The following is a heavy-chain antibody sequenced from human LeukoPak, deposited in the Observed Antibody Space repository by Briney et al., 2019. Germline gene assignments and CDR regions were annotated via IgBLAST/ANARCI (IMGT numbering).Heavy chain of an antibody. D-gene: IGHD1-26*01. CDR3: ARDPYSGSYGDSYYYYMDV. CDR1: GYTFTSYG. V-gene: IGHV1-18*01. J-gene: IGHJ6*03. CDR2: ISAYNGNT. Sequence: ASVKVSCKASGYTFTSYGISWVRQAPGQGLEWMGWISAYNGNTNYAQKLQGRVTMTTDTSTSTAYMELRSLRSDDTAVYYCARDPYSGSYGDSYYYYMDVWGKGTTVTISS.